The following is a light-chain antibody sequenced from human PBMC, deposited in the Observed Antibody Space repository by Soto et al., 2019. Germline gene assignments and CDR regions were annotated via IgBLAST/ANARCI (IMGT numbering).Light chain of an antibody. Sequence: QSALTQPASVSGSPGQSITISCTGTSSDVGGFNYVSWYQQHPGKAPKLIIYEVSNRPSGVSNHFSGSKSGNTASLTISGLQAEDEADYYCSSYTGSTILDVFGTGTKLTVL. CDR3: SSYTGSTILDV. V-gene: IGLV2-14*01. J-gene: IGLJ1*01. CDR2: EVS. CDR1: SSDVGGFNY.